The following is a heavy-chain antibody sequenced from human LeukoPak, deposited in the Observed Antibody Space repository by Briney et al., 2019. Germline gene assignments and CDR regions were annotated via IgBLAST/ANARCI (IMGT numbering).Heavy chain of an antibody. CDR1: GFTFSNYW. CDR2: INSDGSST. Sequence: GGSLRLSCVASGFTFSNYWMHWVRQAPGKGLVWVSRINSDGSSTSYADSVKGRFNISRDNAKNTLYLQMNSLRAEDTAVYYCASLQNSGWDPTDYWGQGTLVTVSS. J-gene: IGHJ4*02. V-gene: IGHV3-74*01. CDR3: ASLQNSGWDPTDY. D-gene: IGHD6-19*01.